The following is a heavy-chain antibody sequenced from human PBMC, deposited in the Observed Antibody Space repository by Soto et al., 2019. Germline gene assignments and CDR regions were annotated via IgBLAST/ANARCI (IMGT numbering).Heavy chain of an antibody. V-gene: IGHV4-39*01. CDR1: GGSISSSSYY. J-gene: IGHJ3*02. Sequence: QLQLQESGPGLVKPSETLSLTCTVSGGSISSSSYYWGWIRQPPGKGLEWIGSIYYSGSTYYNPSLERRVTISVDTSKNQFSLTLSSVTAADTAVYYCARPREGGHAFDIWGQGTMVTVSS. CDR2: IYYSGST. CDR3: ARPREGGHAFDI. D-gene: IGHD3-16*01.